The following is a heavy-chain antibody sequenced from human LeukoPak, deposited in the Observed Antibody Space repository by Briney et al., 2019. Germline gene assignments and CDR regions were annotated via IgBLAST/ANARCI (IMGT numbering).Heavy chain of an antibody. CDR2: FDPEDGET. CDR1: EYTLTELS. Sequence: VASVKVSCKVSEYTLTELSMHWVRQAPGKGLEWMGGFDPEDGETIYAQKFQGRVTMTEDTSTDTAYMELSSLRSEDTAVYYCATRSSGDYDFWSGYPTFYYYMDVWGKGTTVTVSS. D-gene: IGHD3-3*01. CDR3: ATRSSGDYDFWSGYPTFYYYMDV. V-gene: IGHV1-24*01. J-gene: IGHJ6*03.